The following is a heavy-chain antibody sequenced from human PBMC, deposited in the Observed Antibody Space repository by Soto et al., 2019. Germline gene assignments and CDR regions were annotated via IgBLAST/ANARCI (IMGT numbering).Heavy chain of an antibody. CDR1: GGSISRRTW. CDR2: ISHSGST. CDR3: VRHRGDSNFHGRDAQDV. V-gene: IGHV4-4*02. D-gene: IGHD4-4*01. Sequence: SETRSLSCCVSGGSISRRTWWSWVRQPPGKGLEWIGEISHSGSTNYNPTLKSRVTISIDTSNNHFSLNVSSVTAADTAVYYCVRHRGDSNFHGRDAQDVWGQGTTVTVSS. J-gene: IGHJ6*02.